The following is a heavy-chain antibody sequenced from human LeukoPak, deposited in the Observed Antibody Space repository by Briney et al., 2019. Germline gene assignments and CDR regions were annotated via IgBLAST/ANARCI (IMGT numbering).Heavy chain of an antibody. J-gene: IGHJ4*02. CDR3: AVAGDFGRLDY. D-gene: IGHD6-19*01. V-gene: IGHV4-59*08. CDR2: IFYSGST. Sequence: PSETLSLSCTVSGDSITSYYWSWVRQPPGKGLEWIGYIFYSGSTNYNPSLKRRVTMSVDRSKNQFSLKLSSVTAADTAVYYCAVAGDFGRLDYWGQGTLVTVSS. CDR1: GDSITSYY.